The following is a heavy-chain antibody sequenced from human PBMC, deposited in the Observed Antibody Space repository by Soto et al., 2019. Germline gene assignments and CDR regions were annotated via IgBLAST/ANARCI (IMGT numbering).Heavy chain of an antibody. D-gene: IGHD3-9*01. V-gene: IGHV4-34*01. CDR2: INHSGST. Sequence: QVQLQQWGAGLLKPSETLSLTCAVYGGSFSGYYWSWIRQPPGKGLEWIGEINHSGSTNYNPSLKSRVTISVDTSKNQFSLKLSSVTAADTAVYYCARVVLRYFDWLLQDYYFDYWGQGTLVTVSS. CDR1: GGSFSGYY. CDR3: ARVVLRYFDWLLQDYYFDY. J-gene: IGHJ4*02.